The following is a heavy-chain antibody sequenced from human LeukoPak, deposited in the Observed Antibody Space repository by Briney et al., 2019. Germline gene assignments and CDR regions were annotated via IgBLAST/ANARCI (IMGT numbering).Heavy chain of an antibody. J-gene: IGHJ4*02. D-gene: IGHD2-21*02. CDR2: ISGSGGST. Sequence: PGGSLRLSCAASGFTFSSYAMSWVRQAPGKGLEWVSAISGSGGSTYYADSVKGRFTISRDNSKNTLYLQMNSLRAEDTAVYYCAKDQAYCGGDCRAHYFDYWGQGTLVTVSS. CDR3: AKDQAYCGGDCRAHYFDY. V-gene: IGHV3-23*01. CDR1: GFTFSSYA.